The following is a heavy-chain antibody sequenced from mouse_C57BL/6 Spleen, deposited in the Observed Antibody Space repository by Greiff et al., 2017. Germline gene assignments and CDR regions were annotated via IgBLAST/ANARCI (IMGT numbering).Heavy chain of an antibody. J-gene: IGHJ4*01. CDR3: ARWGLLLRDYYAMDY. Sequence: EVQLQESGPGLVKPSQSLSLTCSVTGYSITSGYYWNWIRQFPGNKLEWMGYISYDGSNNYNPSLKNRISITRDTSKNQFFLKLNSVTNEDTATYYGARWGLLLRDYYAMDYWGQGTSVTVSS. V-gene: IGHV3-6*01. CDR1: GYSITSGYY. D-gene: IGHD1-1*01. CDR2: ISYDGSN.